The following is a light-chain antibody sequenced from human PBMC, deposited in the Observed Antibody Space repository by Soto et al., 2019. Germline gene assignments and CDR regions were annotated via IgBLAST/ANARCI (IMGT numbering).Light chain of an antibody. CDR3: QPYNNWPLT. CDR1: QSINSN. Sequence: DIVMTQSPATLSLSPGERATLSCWASQSINSNVAWYQQKAGQAPRLLIYGASTRATGVPARFSGSRSGPEFTLTINSLQSEDFAIYYCQPYNNWPLTFGGGTKVDI. CDR2: GAS. J-gene: IGKJ4*01. V-gene: IGKV3-15*01.